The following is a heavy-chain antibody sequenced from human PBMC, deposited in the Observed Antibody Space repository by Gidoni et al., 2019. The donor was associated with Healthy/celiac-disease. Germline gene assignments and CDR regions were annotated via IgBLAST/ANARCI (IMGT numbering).Heavy chain of an antibody. V-gene: IGHV3-30-3*01. Sequence: QVQLVESGGGVVQPGRSLRRSCAASGFTFSSYAMHWVRQAPGKGLEWVAVISYDGSNKYYADSVKGRFTISRDNSKNTLYLQMNSLRAEDTAVYYCARDSEYSSGWLGYFQHWGQGTLVTVSS. J-gene: IGHJ1*01. D-gene: IGHD6-19*01. CDR1: GFTFSSYA. CDR2: ISYDGSNK. CDR3: ARDSEYSSGWLGYFQH.